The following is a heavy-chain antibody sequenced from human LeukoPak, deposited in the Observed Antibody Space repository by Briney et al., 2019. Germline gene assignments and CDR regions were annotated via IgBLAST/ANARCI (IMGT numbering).Heavy chain of an antibody. CDR3: ARDITMVRGVIINYYYYGMDV. D-gene: IGHD3-10*01. CDR2: ISSSSSYT. V-gene: IGHV3-11*06. J-gene: IGHJ6*04. CDR1: GFTFSDYY. Sequence: GGSLRLSCAASGFTFSDYYMSRIRQAPGKGLEWVSYISSSSSYTNYADSVKGRFTISRDNAKNSLYLQMNSLRAEDTAVYYCARDITMVRGVIINYYYYGMDVWGKGTTVTVSS.